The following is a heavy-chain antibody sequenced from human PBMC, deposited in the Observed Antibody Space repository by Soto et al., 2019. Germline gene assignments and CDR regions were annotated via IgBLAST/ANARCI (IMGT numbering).Heavy chain of an antibody. CDR2: IIPQFGTA. CDR1: GGTFSSYV. D-gene: IGHD2-15*01. CDR3: ARGWYDSPH. V-gene: IGHV1-69*01. Sequence: QVQLVQSGAEVKKPGSSVKVSCKASGGTFSSYVISWLRQAPGQGLEGMGGIIPQFGTANYTQKFQGRVTFSANESTTTAYRELRRLRSEDPAVYFCARGWYDSPHWGQGTLVTVAS. J-gene: IGHJ4*02.